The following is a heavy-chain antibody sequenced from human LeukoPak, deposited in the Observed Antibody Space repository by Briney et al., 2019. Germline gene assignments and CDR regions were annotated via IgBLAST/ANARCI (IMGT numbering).Heavy chain of an antibody. D-gene: IGHD3-10*01. Sequence: PGRSLRLSCAASGFTFDDYAMHWVRQAPGKSLEWVSSISWNSGSIGYADSVKGRFTISRDNAKNSLYLQMNSLRAEDTALYYCAKGMPGSSSFDYWGQGTLVTVSS. CDR1: GFTFDDYA. V-gene: IGHV3-9*01. J-gene: IGHJ4*02. CDR2: ISWNSGSI. CDR3: AKGMPGSSSFDY.